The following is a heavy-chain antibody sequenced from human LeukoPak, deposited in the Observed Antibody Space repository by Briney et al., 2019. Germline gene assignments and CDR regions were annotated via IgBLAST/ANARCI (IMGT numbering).Heavy chain of an antibody. CDR1: GFHFGSYG. CDR2: ISNEGNGQ. J-gene: IGHJ4*02. CDR3: ARTREQWQVLDY. D-gene: IGHD6-19*01. V-gene: IGHV3-30*03. Sequence: QPGGTLRLSCAASGFHFGSYGMHWVRQAPGKGLEWLAVISNEGNGQYHADSVRGRFTISRDNSKNMVYLQMNSLRPEDTAVYYCARTREQWQVLDYWGQGTLVIVSS.